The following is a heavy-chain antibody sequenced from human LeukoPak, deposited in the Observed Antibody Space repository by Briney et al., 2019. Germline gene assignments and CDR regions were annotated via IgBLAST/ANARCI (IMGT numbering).Heavy chain of an antibody. D-gene: IGHD2-2*02. V-gene: IGHV1-18*01. Sequence: GASVKVSCKASGYTLTSYGISWVRQAPGQGLEWMGWISAYNGNTNFAQKLQGRVTMTTDTSTSTAYMELRSLRSDDTAVYYCAREGYCSSTSCYTGAYYYYYYMDVWGKGTTVTVSS. CDR2: ISAYNGNT. CDR3: AREGYCSSTSCYTGAYYYYYYMDV. CDR1: GYTLTSYG. J-gene: IGHJ6*03.